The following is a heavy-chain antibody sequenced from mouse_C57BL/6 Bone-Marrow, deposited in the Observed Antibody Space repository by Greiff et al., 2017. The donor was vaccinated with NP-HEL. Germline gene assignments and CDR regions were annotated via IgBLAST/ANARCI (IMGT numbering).Heavy chain of an antibody. J-gene: IGHJ1*03. CDR2: IDPSESYT. V-gene: IGHV1-69*01. CDR3: GRLGGYFDV. Sequence: QVQLQQPGAELVMPGASVKLSCKASGYTFTSYWMHWVKQRPGQGLEWIGEIDPSESYTNYNQKFKGKSTLTVDKSSSTAYMQLSSLTSEDSAVYYCGRLGGYFDVWGTGTTVTVSS. CDR1: GYTFTSYW. D-gene: IGHD3-1*01.